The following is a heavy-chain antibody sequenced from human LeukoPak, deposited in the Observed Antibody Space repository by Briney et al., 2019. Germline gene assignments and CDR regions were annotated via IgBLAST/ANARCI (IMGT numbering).Heavy chain of an antibody. CDR2: ISNSGGT. V-gene: IGHV4-59*08. J-gene: IGHJ4*02. Sequence: SETLSLTCTVSGGSIITYYWSWIRQPPGKGLEWIGHISNSGGTNYNPSLKSRVTISVDTSKNQFSLKLSSVTAADTAVYYCARGDEESQQLVGHWAIDYWGQGTLVTVSS. CDR1: GGSIITYY. CDR3: ARGDEESQQLVGHWAIDY. D-gene: IGHD6-13*01.